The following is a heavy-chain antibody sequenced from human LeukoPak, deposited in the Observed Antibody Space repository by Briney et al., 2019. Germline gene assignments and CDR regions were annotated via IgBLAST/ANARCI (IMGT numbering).Heavy chain of an antibody. Sequence: ASVKVSCKASGYTFTDYYMHWVRHAPGQGLEWMGWINPNTGGTNYAQSFQGRVTMTRDTSIRTSYMKLYSLSSDDTALYYIARGGHGHTQNDYWGQGTLVTVSS. V-gene: IGHV1-2*02. CDR3: ARGGHGHTQNDY. J-gene: IGHJ4*02. CDR1: GYTFTDYY. CDR2: INPNTGGT. D-gene: IGHD5-24*01.